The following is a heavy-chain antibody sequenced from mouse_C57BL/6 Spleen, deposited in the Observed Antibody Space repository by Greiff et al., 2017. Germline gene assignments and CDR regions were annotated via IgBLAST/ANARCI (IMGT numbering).Heavy chain of an antibody. J-gene: IGHJ3*01. D-gene: IGHD4-1*01. CDR2: ISSGGSYT. CDR3: ARLGRFAY. CDR1: GFTFSSYG. Sequence: EVNLVESGGDLVKPGGSLKLSCAASGFTFSSYGMSWVRQTPDKRLEWVATISSGGSYTYYPDSVKGRFTISRDNAKNTLYLQMSSLKSEDTAMYYCARLGRFAYWGQGTLVTVSA. V-gene: IGHV5-6*01.